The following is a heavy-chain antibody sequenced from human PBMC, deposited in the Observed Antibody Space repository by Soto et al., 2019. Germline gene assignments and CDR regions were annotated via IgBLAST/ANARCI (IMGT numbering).Heavy chain of an antibody. CDR2: TKSDGSGT. D-gene: IGHD3-10*01. CDR1: GFTFSNYW. J-gene: IGHJ6*04. CDR3: GRGGFDYGPGRMDV. V-gene: IGHV3-74*01. Sequence: EVQLVESGGGLLQPGGSLTLSCTASGFTFSNYWMHWVRQAPGKGLVWVSRTKSDGSGTSYTDSVKGRFTISRDNAYNSLYLQLSHMRAEETAVYYWGRGGFDYGPGRMDVWGKGTTVIVSS.